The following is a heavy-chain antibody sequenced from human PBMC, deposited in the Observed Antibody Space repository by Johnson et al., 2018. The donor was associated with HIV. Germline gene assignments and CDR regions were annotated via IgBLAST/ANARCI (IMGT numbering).Heavy chain of an antibody. CDR1: GFTFEDYG. Sequence: VQLVESGGGVVRPGGSLRLSCAASGFTFEDYGMTWVRQGPGKGLEWVSGINWNGDSTGYADSVKGRFTISRDNAKNSLYVQMNNLRAEDTAFYYCARDKYGVPSGTFDIWGQGTMVTVSS. J-gene: IGHJ3*02. D-gene: IGHD4-17*01. CDR2: INWNGDST. V-gene: IGHV3-20*04. CDR3: ARDKYGVPSGTFDI.